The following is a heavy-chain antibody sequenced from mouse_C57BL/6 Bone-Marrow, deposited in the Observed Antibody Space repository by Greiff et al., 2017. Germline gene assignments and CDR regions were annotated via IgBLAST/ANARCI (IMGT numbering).Heavy chain of an antibody. CDR3: ARDQDYGSSYWYFDV. CDR2: ISYDGSN. J-gene: IGHJ1*03. D-gene: IGHD1-1*01. V-gene: IGHV3-6*01. CDR1: GYSITSGYY. Sequence: VQLQQSGPGLVKPSQSLSLTCSVTGYSITSGYYWNWIRQFPGNKLEWMGYISYDGSNNYNPSLKNRISITRDTSKNQFFLKLNSVTTEDTATYYCARDQDYGSSYWYFDVWGTGTTVTVSS.